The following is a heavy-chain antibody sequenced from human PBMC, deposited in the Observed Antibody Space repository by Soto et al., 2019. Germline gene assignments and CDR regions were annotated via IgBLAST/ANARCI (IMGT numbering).Heavy chain of an antibody. D-gene: IGHD3-16*02. J-gene: IGHJ4*02. CDR1: GYTFTSYH. CDR2: INPSGGST. Sequence: ASVKVSCKASGYTFTSYHMHWVRQAPGQGLEWMGIINPSGGSTSYAQKFQGRVTMTRDTSTSTVYMELSSLRSEDTAVYYCARDIVDRGFDYWGQGTLVTVSS. V-gene: IGHV1-46*01. CDR3: ARDIVDRGFDY.